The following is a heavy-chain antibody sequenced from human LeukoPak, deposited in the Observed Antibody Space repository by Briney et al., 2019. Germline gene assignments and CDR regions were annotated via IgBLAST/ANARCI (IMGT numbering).Heavy chain of an antibody. CDR2: IYYSGST. J-gene: IGHJ6*02. Sequence: SQTLSLTCTVSGGSISSGDYYWSWIRQHPGKGLEWIGYIYYSGSTYYNPPLKSRVTISVDTSKNQFSLKLSSVTAADTAVYYCARLVIAYGEAYYYGMDVWGQGTTVTVSS. CDR3: ARLVIAYGEAYYYGMDV. D-gene: IGHD4-17*01. V-gene: IGHV4-31*03. CDR1: GGSISSGDYY.